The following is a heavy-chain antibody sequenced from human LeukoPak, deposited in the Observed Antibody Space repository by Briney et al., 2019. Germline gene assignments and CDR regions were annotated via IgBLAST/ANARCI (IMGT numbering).Heavy chain of an antibody. CDR1: GGSLSGFY. CDR3: ARASPNWNPPDY. Sequence: PSETLSLTCSDSGGSLSGFYWSSIRQPPGKGLEWIGYIYNSGSTDYNPSLKSRVTISEDTSNNQFSLKLNFVTAADTAVYYCARASPNWNPPDYWGQGTLVTVSS. J-gene: IGHJ4*02. D-gene: IGHD1-1*01. CDR2: IYNSGST. V-gene: IGHV4-59*08.